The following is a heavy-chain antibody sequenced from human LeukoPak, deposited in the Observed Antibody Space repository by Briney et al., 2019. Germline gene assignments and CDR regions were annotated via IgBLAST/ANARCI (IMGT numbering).Heavy chain of an antibody. D-gene: IGHD6-19*01. CDR3: AKRAAVSGIVGPFDY. V-gene: IGHV3-23*01. J-gene: IGHJ4*02. Sequence: GGSLRLSCAVSGFSFSSFALSWVRQAPGKGLEWVSSISRSTETTLYADSVKGRFTISRDNSKNTGFLQMNSLRAEDTAVYYCAKRAAVSGIVGPFDYWGQGTLVTVSS. CDR1: GFSFSSFA. CDR2: ISRSTETT.